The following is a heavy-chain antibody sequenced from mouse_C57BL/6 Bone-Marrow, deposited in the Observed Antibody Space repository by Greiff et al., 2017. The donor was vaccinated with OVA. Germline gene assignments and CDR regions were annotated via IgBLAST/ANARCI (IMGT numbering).Heavy chain of an antibody. CDR3: SNYVDYFDY. CDR1: GFTFSDYY. D-gene: IGHD2-5*01. Sequence: EVKVVESGGGLVQPGGSLQLSCAASGFTFSDYYMYWVRQTPEKRLEWVAYISNGGGSTYYPDTVKGRFTISRDNAKNTLYLQMSRLKSEDTAMYYCSNYVDYFDYWGQGTTLTVSS. J-gene: IGHJ2*01. V-gene: IGHV5-12*01. CDR2: ISNGGGST.